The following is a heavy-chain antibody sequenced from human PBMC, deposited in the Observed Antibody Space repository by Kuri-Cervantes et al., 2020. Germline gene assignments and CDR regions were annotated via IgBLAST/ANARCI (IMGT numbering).Heavy chain of an antibody. CDR1: GFTFSSYW. V-gene: IGHV3-74*01. J-gene: IGHJ4*02. Sequence: GGSLRLSCVASGFTFSSYWMHWVRQAPGKGLVWVSCINSDGSTTRYADSVKGRFTISRDNAKNTLFLQVNSLRAEDTAVYYCAKVGPGNRCGGDCYHDYWGQGTLVTVSS. D-gene: IGHD2-21*02. CDR2: INSDGSTT. CDR3: AKVGPGNRCGGDCYHDY.